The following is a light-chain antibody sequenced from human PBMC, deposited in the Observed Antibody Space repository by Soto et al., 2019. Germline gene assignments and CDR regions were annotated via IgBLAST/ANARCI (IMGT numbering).Light chain of an antibody. Sequence: EILFTQSPGTLSLSPGDRATLSCRASQTISSGFLAWYQQKVGQAPRLLIYDASNTATGVPDRLSGSGSGTDFTLTISRLEPEDSAVYYCQQYGSSGTFGQGTKVDIK. CDR3: QQYGSSGT. J-gene: IGKJ1*01. CDR2: DAS. V-gene: IGKV3-20*01. CDR1: QTISSGF.